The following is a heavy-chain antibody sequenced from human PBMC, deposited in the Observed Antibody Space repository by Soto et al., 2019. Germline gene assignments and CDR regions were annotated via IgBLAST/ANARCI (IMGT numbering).Heavy chain of an antibody. CDR3: ASSYSSSSSGGYGMDV. D-gene: IGHD6-6*01. V-gene: IGHV5-10-1*01. J-gene: IGHJ6*02. CDR2: IVPSDSYT. CDR1: GYSFTSYW. Sequence: PGESLKISCKGSGYSFTSYWISWVRQMPGKGLEWMGRIVPSDSYTNYSPPFQGHVTISADKSISTAYLQWSSLKASDTAMYYCASSYSSSSSGGYGMDVWGQGTTVTVSS.